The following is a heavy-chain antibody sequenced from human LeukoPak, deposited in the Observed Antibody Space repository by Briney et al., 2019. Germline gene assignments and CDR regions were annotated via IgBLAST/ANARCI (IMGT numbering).Heavy chain of an antibody. CDR3: TRGSRSSGYD. J-gene: IGHJ4*02. D-gene: IGHD5-12*01. Sequence: PGGSLRLSCAASGFTFSNYWMHWVRQAPGKGLVWVSRIKGDGRNTIYADSVKGRFTISRDNAKNSLCLQMNSLRAEDTAVYYCTRGSRSSGYDWGQGTLVTVSS. CDR1: GFTFSNYW. CDR2: IKGDGRNT. V-gene: IGHV3-74*01.